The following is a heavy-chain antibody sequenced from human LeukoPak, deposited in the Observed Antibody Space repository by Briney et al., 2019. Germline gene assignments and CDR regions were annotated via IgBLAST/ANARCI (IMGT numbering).Heavy chain of an antibody. V-gene: IGHV3-23*01. CDR3: AKVQRQQLVRDAFPV. CDR1: GFTFSNFA. CDR2: ITGSGGST. Sequence: GGSLRLSCVASGFTFSNFAMNWVRQAPGKGLEWVSTITGSGGSTYYADSVKGRFTISRDNSKNTLFLQMNGLRAEDTALYYCAKVQRQQLVRDAFPVWGQGTLVIVSS. J-gene: IGHJ3*01. D-gene: IGHD6-13*01.